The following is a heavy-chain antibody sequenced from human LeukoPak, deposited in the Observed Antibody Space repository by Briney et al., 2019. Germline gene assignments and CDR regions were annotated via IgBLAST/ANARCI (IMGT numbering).Heavy chain of an antibody. V-gene: IGHV3-33*03. CDR1: GFLFSANG. D-gene: IGHD5-24*01. Sequence: GGSLRLSCTASGFLFSANGMHWVRQAPGKGLEWVAGIWYDGGKKYNEDSVKGRFTISRDNTKNRVYLQMNYLRAEDTGVYYCAKVKDVYNVYYSPMDVWGKGTTVTVSS. J-gene: IGHJ6*03. CDR3: AKVKDVYNVYYSPMDV. CDR2: IWYDGGKK.